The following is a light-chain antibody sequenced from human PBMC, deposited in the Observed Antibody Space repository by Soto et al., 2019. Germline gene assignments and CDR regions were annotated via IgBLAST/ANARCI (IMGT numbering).Light chain of an antibody. CDR2: GNT. CDR1: SSNIGAGYD. V-gene: IGLV1-40*01. Sequence: QSVLTQAPSVSGAPGQRVTISCTGSSSNIGAGYDVQWYQHLPGTAPKLLIHGNTNRPSGVPDRFSGSKSGTSASLAITALQAEDEGDYYCQSYATTLSSWVFGGGTKPTVL. J-gene: IGLJ3*02. CDR3: QSYATTLSSWV.